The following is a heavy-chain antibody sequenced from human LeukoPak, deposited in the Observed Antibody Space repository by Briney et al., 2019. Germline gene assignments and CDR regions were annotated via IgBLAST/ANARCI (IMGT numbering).Heavy chain of an antibody. J-gene: IGHJ3*02. Sequence: ASVKVSRKVSGYTLTELSMHWVRQAPGKGLEWMGGFDPEDGETIYAQKFQGRVTMTRDTSTSTVYMELSSLRSEDTAVYYCARDPRMATITQDAFDIWGQGTMVTVSS. CDR3: ARDPRMATITQDAFDI. CDR1: GYTLTELS. D-gene: IGHD5-24*01. V-gene: IGHV1-24*01. CDR2: FDPEDGET.